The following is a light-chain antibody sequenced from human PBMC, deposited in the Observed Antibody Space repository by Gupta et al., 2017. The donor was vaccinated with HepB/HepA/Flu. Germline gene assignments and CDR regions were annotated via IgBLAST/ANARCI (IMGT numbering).Light chain of an antibody. CDR1: TSNIGNNY. CDR2: EDN. J-gene: IGLJ2*01. CDR3: GTWDSSRSAVV. V-gene: IGLV1-51*01. Sequence: QSVFTQPPSVSAASGQKVTMSFSGSTSNIGNNYVSWYQQLPGTAPKLLIFEDNKRPSGIPDRFSGSKSGTSATLGIAGLQTGDEAEYYCGTWDSSRSAVVFGGGTELTVL.